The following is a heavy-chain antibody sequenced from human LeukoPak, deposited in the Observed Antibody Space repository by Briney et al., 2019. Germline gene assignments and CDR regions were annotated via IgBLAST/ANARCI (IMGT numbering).Heavy chain of an antibody. D-gene: IGHD3-22*01. CDR2: ILPIFHSP. J-gene: IGHJ4*02. Sequence: SVKVSCKSSGGTFRIYAISWLRQAPGQGLEWMGGILPIFHSPSYAQKFQGRVTITADESTSTAYMELSSLTSDDTAVYYCARGRYDSSGRFYFDYWGQGTLVTASS. CDR3: ARGRYDSSGRFYFDY. CDR1: GGTFRIYA. V-gene: IGHV1-69*13.